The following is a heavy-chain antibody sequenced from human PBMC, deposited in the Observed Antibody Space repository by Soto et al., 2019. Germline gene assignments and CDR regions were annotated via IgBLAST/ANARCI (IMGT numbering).Heavy chain of an antibody. CDR3: ASGSTRGPLMDV. V-gene: IGHV1-69*13. J-gene: IGHJ6*02. CDR1: GGTFSSYA. Sequence: SVKVSCTASGGTFSSYAISWVRQAPGQGLEWMGGIIPIFGTANYAQKFQGRVTITADESTSTAYMELSSLRSEDTAVYYCASGSTRGPLMDVWGQGTTVTVSS. D-gene: IGHD2-2*03. CDR2: IIPIFGTA.